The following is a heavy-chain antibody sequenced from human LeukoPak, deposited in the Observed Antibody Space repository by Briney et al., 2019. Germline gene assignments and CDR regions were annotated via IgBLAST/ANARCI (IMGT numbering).Heavy chain of an antibody. D-gene: IGHD2-2*01. V-gene: IGHV1-24*01. J-gene: IGHJ5*02. CDR2: FDPEDGET. Sequence: GASVKVSCKASGYTFTGYYMHWVRQAPGKGLEWMGGFDPEDGETIYAQKFQGRVTMTEDTSTDTAYMELSSLRSEDTAVYYCATEVVVVPAAIGWFDPWGQGTLVTVSS. CDR1: GYTFTGYY. CDR3: ATEVVVVPAAIGWFDP.